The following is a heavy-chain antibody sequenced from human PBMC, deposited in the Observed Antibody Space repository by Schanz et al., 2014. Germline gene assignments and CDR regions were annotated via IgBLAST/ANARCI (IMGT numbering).Heavy chain of an antibody. CDR2: IIPILGIA. V-gene: IGHV1-69*04. CDR1: GYTFVSYS. D-gene: IGHD2-2*01. J-gene: IGHJ3*02. CDR3: ARGTMPGTFDI. Sequence: TGAEVKKPGASVKVSCKASGYTFVSYSMHWVRQAPGQGLEWMGRIIPILGIANYAQQFQGRVTFTADKSTSTAYMELSSLRYEDTALYYCARGTMPGTFDIWGQGTM.